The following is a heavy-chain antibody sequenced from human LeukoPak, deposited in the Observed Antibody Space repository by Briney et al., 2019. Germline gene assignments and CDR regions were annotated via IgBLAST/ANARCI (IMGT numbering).Heavy chain of an antibody. CDR1: GFTFSSYG. D-gene: IGHD2-2*01. CDR2: IRYDGSNK. CDR3: AKSDHHTLSGYCSSTSCLLPYYYYYMDV. V-gene: IGHV3-30*02. Sequence: GGSLRLSCAASGFTFSSYGMHWVRQAPGKGLEWVAFIRYDGSNKYYADSVKGRFTISRDNSKNTLYLQMNSLRAEDTAVYYCAKSDHHTLSGYCSSTSCLLPYYYYYMDVWGKGTTVTVSS. J-gene: IGHJ6*03.